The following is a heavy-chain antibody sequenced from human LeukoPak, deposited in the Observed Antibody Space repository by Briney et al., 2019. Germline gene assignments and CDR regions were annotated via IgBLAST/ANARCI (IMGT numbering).Heavy chain of an antibody. CDR3: ARVESSYGYSGYFDY. D-gene: IGHD5-18*01. J-gene: IGHJ4*02. V-gene: IGHV4-39*07. CDR2: IYYSGST. CDR1: GGSISSSSYY. Sequence: PSETLSLTCTVSGGSISSSSYYWGWIRQPPGKGLEWIGSIYYSGSTYYNPSLKSRVTISVDTSKNQFSLKLSSVTAADTALYYCARVESSYGYSGYFDYWGQGTLVTVSS.